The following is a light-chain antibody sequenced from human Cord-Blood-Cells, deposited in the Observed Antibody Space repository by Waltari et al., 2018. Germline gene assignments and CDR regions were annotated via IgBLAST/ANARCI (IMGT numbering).Light chain of an antibody. CDR2: GAS. J-gene: IGKJ2*01. V-gene: IGKV3-20*01. Sequence: EIVLTQSPGTLSLSPGERATLSCRASQRVSSSYLAWYQQKPGQAPRLLIYGASSRATGIPVRVSGSGAVTDCTLTISRLEPEDFAVYYCQQYGSSPYTCVQGTKLEMK. CDR3: QQYGSSPYT. CDR1: QRVSSSY.